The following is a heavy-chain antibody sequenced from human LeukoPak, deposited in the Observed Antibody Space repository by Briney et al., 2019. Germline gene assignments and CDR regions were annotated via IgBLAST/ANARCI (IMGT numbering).Heavy chain of an antibody. CDR2: ISSSSSYI. CDR1: GFTFSSYS. CDR3: ARDGPGGILGGDCGDY. V-gene: IGHV3-21*01. Sequence: PGGSLRLSCAASGFTFSSYSMNWVRQAPGKGLEWVSSISSSSSYIYYADSVKGRFTISRDNAKNSLYLQMNSLRAEDTAVYYCARDGPGGILGGDCGDYWGQGTLVTVSS. D-gene: IGHD2-21*02. J-gene: IGHJ4*02.